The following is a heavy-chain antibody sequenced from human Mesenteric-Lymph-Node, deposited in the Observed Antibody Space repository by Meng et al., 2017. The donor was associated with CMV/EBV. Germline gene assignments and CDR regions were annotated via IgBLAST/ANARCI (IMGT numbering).Heavy chain of an antibody. CDR2: INHRGST. Sequence: PSEPLALTCAVYGASFTSYYWSWIRQSQGKGREWIGEINHRGSTNYNPSLKSRVTISVDTSKSQFSLNLTSVTAADTAVYYCARPQNTWGQGTLVTVSS. J-gene: IGHJ4*02. V-gene: IGHV4-34*01. D-gene: IGHD2/OR15-2a*01. CDR1: GASFTSYY. CDR3: ARPQNT.